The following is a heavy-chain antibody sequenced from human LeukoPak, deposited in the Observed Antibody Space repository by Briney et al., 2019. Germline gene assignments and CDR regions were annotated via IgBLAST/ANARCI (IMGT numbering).Heavy chain of an antibody. V-gene: IGHV4-59*01. Sequence: PSETLSLTCAVSGGSISSYYWSWIRQPPGKGLEWSGYIYYSGSTNYNPSLKSRVTISVDTSKNQFSLKLSSVTAADTAVYYCAREATEEAYYYDSSGYSHFDIWGQGTMVTVSS. CDR1: GGSISSYY. CDR3: AREATEEAYYYDSSGYSHFDI. CDR2: IYYSGST. D-gene: IGHD3-22*01. J-gene: IGHJ3*02.